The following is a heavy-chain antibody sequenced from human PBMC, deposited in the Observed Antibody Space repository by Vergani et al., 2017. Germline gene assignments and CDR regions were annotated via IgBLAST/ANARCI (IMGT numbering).Heavy chain of an antibody. V-gene: IGHV4-31*03. J-gene: IGHJ4*02. Sequence: QVQLQESGPGLVKPSQTLSLTCTVSGGSISSDGYYWSGIRQHPGRGLEWIGYIYYSGSTYYNPSLKSRVTISVDTSNNQFSLKLSSVTAADTAVYYCARDIGSSFDYWGQGTLVTVSS. CDR3: ARDIGSSFDY. CDR2: IYYSGST. D-gene: IGHD2-15*01. CDR1: GGSISSDGYY.